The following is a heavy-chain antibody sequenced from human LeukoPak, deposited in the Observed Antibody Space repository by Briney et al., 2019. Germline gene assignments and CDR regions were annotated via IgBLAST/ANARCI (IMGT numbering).Heavy chain of an antibody. Sequence: GGSLRLSCAASGFTFNSHWMHWVRQAPGKGLLWVSSINGDGSITTYADSVKGRFTSSRDNAKNTLYLQMDSLRADDTAVYYCARDRMGGSYSFDPWGQGTLVTVSS. CDR2: INGDGSIT. D-gene: IGHD1-26*01. V-gene: IGHV3-74*01. CDR3: ARDRMGGSYSFDP. CDR1: GFTFNSHW. J-gene: IGHJ5*02.